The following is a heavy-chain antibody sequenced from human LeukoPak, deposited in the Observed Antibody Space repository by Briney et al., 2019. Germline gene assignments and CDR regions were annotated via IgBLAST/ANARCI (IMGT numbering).Heavy chain of an antibody. CDR3: ARGQYYDSSGNYYFHY. CDR2: INHSGTT. Sequence: PSETLSLTCGVYGGSFSGFYWNWIRQPPGKGLEWIGEINHSGTTNYSPSLKSRVTISVDTSKNQVSLNLHSVTAADTAVYYCARGQYYDSSGNYYFHYWGQGTLVTVSS. CDR1: GGSFSGFY. J-gene: IGHJ4*02. D-gene: IGHD3-22*01. V-gene: IGHV4-34*01.